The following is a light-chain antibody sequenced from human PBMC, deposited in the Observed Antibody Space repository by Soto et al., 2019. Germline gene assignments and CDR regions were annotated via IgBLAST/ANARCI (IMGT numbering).Light chain of an antibody. Sequence: SVLTQPPSASGTPGQRVTTSCSGSSSNIGSNTVNWYQQLPGTAPKLLIYSNNERPSGVPDRFSGSKSGTSASLAISGLQSEDEADFYCAAWDDSLNAYVIGTGT. V-gene: IGLV1-44*01. CDR2: SNN. CDR3: AAWDDSLNAYV. CDR1: SSNIGSNT. J-gene: IGLJ1*01.